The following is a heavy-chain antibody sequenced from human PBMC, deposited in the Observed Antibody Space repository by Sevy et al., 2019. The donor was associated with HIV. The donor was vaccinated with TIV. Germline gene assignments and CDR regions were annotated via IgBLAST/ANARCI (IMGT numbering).Heavy chain of an antibody. CDR3: ARGAAQWLPVDY. D-gene: IGHD6-19*01. CDR2: ISSSGSTI. Sequence: GGSLRLSCAASGFTFSSYSMNWVRQAPGKGLEWVSSISSSGSTIYYADSVKGRFTISRDNAKNSLYLQMNSLRAEDTAVYYCARGAAQWLPVDYWGQGTLVTVSS. V-gene: IGHV3-21*04. J-gene: IGHJ4*02. CDR1: GFTFSSYS.